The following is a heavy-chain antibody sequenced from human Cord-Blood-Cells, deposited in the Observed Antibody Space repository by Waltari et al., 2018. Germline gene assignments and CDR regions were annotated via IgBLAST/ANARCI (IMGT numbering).Heavy chain of an antibody. D-gene: IGHD6-19*01. V-gene: IGHV4-34*01. CDR2: INHSGST. Sequence: QVQLPQWGAGLLTPPETLSRTCAVYGGSFRRYYCSWLRQPPGNGLEWIGEINHSGSTNYNPSLKSRVTISVDTSKNQFSLKLSSVTAADTAVYYCARGIAVAGTGAYWFDPWGQGTLVTVSS. CDR3: ARGIAVAGTGAYWFDP. CDR1: GGSFRRYY. J-gene: IGHJ5*02.